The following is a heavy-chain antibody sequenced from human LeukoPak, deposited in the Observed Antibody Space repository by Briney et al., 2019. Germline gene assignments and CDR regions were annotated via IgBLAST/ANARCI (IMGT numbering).Heavy chain of an antibody. V-gene: IGHV4-34*01. D-gene: IGHD3-10*01. Sequence: SETLSLTCAVYGGSFSGYYWGWIRQPPGKGLEWIGSIYYSGSTYYNPSLKSRVTISVDTSKNQFSLKLSSVTAADTAVYYCARGGDGSGSYYRPSPLRPRVLDYWGQGTLVTVSS. CDR2: IYYSGST. J-gene: IGHJ4*02. CDR3: ARGGDGSGSYYRPSPLRPRVLDY. CDR1: GGSFSGYY.